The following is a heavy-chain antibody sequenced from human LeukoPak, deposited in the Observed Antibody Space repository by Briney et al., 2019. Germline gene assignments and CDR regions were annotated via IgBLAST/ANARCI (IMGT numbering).Heavy chain of an antibody. V-gene: IGHV4-59*05. Sequence: SETLSLTCTVSGGSISSYYWSWIRQPPGKGLEWIGSIYYSGSTYYNPSLKSRVTISVDTSKNQFSLKLSSVTAADTAVYYCARHAMAGTRWFDPWGQGTLVTVSS. J-gene: IGHJ5*02. D-gene: IGHD6-19*01. CDR1: GGSISSYY. CDR2: IYYSGST. CDR3: ARHAMAGTRWFDP.